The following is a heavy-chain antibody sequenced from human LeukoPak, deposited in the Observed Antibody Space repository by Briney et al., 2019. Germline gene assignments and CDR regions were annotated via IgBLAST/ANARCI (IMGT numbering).Heavy chain of an antibody. CDR2: IYYSGST. CDR1: GGSISSSSYY. J-gene: IGHJ4*02. CDR3: ARIRGYSGYESDY. Sequence: SETLSLTCTVSGGSISSSSYYWGWIRQPPGKELEWIGSIYYSGSTYYNPSLKSRVTISVDTSKNQFSLKLSSVTAADTAVYYCARIRGYSGYESDYWGQGTLVTVSS. D-gene: IGHD5-12*01. V-gene: IGHV4-39*01.